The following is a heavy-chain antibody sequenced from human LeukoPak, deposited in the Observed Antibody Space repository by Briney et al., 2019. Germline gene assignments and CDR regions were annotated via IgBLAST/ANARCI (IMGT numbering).Heavy chain of an antibody. Sequence: SQTLSLTCTVSGGSISSGGYYWSWIRQPAGKGLEWIGRIYTSGSTNYNPSLKSRVTMSVDTSRNQFSLKLSSVTAADTAVYYCAREPNLLLHLWYNWFDPWGQGTLVTVSS. J-gene: IGHJ5*02. CDR2: IYTSGST. D-gene: IGHD3-22*01. V-gene: IGHV4-61*02. CDR3: AREPNLLLHLWYNWFDP. CDR1: GGSISSGGYY.